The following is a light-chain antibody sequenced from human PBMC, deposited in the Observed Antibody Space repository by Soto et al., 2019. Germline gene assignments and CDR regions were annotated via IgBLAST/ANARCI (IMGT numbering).Light chain of an antibody. CDR1: SSDVGNSNG. Sequence: QSVLTQPPSLTGSPGQSVAISCTGTSSDVGNSNGVSWYHQPPGTAPKLMIYDVNNRPSGVPDRFSGSKSGNTASLTISGLQAEDEGDYYCSSYTSSSTYVFGTGTKVTVL. CDR2: DVN. CDR3: SSYTSSSTYV. V-gene: IGLV2-18*02. J-gene: IGLJ1*01.